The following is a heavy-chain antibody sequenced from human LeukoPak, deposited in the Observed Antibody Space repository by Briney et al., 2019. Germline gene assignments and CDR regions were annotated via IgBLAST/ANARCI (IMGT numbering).Heavy chain of an antibody. J-gene: IGHJ4*02. CDR3: ARDDCGDTCYPGGY. V-gene: IGHV1-3*01. CDR2: IKAGNGDT. CDR1: GYIFTKYV. D-gene: IGHD2-21*01. Sequence: ASLTLSCNASGYIFTKYVVHWVRQAPGQRPEWMGWIKAGNGDTKYSQNLQDRLTITRDTSASTVYMELSSLTSEDTALYYCARDDCGDTCYPGGYWGEGTLVTVSS.